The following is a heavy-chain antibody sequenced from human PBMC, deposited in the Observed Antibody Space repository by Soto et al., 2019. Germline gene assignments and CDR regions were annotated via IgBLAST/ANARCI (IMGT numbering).Heavy chain of an antibody. Sequence: QVQLVQSGAEVQKPGSSVKVSCKASGGTFSSYAISWVRQAPGQGLEWMGGIIPIFGTANYAQKFQGRVTITADESTSTAYMELSSLGSEDTAVYYCASRVGGLNVDIVATIIYYFDYWGQGTLVTVSS. CDR1: GGTFSSYA. CDR3: ASRVGGLNVDIVATIIYYFDY. V-gene: IGHV1-69*01. J-gene: IGHJ4*02. CDR2: IIPIFGTA. D-gene: IGHD5-12*01.